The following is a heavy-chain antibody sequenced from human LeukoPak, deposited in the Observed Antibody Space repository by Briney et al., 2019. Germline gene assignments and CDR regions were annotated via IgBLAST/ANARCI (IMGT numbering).Heavy chain of an antibody. D-gene: IGHD2-2*01. Sequence: SVKVSCKASGGTFSSYAFSWVRQAPGQGLEWMGGIIPIFGTANYAQKFQGRVTITADESTSTAYMELSSLRSEDTAVYYCARTGEYCSSTSCRGHWFDPWGQGTLVTVSS. V-gene: IGHV1-69*13. CDR2: IIPIFGTA. J-gene: IGHJ5*02. CDR3: ARTGEYCSSTSCRGHWFDP. CDR1: GGTFSSYA.